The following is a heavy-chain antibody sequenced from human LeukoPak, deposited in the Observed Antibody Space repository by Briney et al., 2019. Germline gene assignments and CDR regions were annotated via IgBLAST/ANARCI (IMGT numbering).Heavy chain of an antibody. J-gene: IGHJ4*02. CDR2: ISWNSGSI. CDR3: AKEGSVCTNGICRYFDY. V-gene: IGHV3-9*01. CDR1: GFTFDGCA. Sequence: GRSLRLSCAASGFTFDGCAMHWVRQAPGKGLEWVSSISWNSGSIDYADSVRGRLTISRDNAKNSLYLQMNSLKAGDTALYYCAKEGSVCTNGICRYFDYWGQGTLVTVSS. D-gene: IGHD2-8*01.